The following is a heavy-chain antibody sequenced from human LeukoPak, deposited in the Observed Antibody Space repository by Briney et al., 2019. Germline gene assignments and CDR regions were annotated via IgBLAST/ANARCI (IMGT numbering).Heavy chain of an antibody. CDR3: AREDGSSYYFDY. J-gene: IGHJ4*02. D-gene: IGHD6-6*01. Sequence: GGSLRLSCAASGFIFSAYSMNWVRQAPGEGLEWVSYISSGTTIYYADSVKGRFTISRDNAKNSLYLQMNSLRAEDTAVYYCAREDGSSYYFDYWGQGTLVTVAS. CDR1: GFIFSAYS. CDR2: ISSGTTI. V-gene: IGHV3-48*01.